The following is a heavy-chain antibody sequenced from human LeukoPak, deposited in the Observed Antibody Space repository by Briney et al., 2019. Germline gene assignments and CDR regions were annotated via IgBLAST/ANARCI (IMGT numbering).Heavy chain of an antibody. CDR3: ASLYSSSWYSKDRFDY. J-gene: IGHJ4*02. V-gene: IGHV3-74*01. Sequence: SGGSLRLSCAASGFTFSSYWMHWVRYAPGKGLVWVSRINSDGSSTSYADSVKGRSTISRDNAKNTLYLQMNSLRAEDTAVYYCASLYSSSWYSKDRFDYWGQGTLVTVSS. CDR2: INSDGSST. D-gene: IGHD6-13*01. CDR1: GFTFSSYW.